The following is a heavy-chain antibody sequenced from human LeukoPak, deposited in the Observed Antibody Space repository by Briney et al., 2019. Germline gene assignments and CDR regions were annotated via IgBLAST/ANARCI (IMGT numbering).Heavy chain of an antibody. D-gene: IGHD3-22*01. CDR3: AHFNYYDSGWFDP. J-gene: IGHJ5*02. CDR2: ISYDGSNK. CDR1: GFTFSSYA. Sequence: PGRSLRLSCAASGFTFSSYAMHWVRQAPGKGLEWVAVISYDGSNKYYADSVKGRFTISRDNSKNTLYLQMNSLRAEDTAVYYCAHFNYYDSGWFDPWGQGTLVTVSS. V-gene: IGHV3-30-3*01.